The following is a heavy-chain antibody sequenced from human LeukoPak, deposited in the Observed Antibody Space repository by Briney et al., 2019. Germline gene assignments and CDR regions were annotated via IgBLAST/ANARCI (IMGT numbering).Heavy chain of an antibody. Sequence: GESLKISCKGSGYSFTNYWIGWVRRMPGKGLEWMGIIHPGDSNTRYSPSFQGQVTISADKSINTAYLQWSSLKASDTAMYYCARRTQNFFDPWGQGTLVTVSA. CDR1: GYSFTNYW. CDR2: IHPGDSNT. V-gene: IGHV5-51*01. J-gene: IGHJ5*02. CDR3: ARRTQNFFDP. D-gene: IGHD1-1*01.